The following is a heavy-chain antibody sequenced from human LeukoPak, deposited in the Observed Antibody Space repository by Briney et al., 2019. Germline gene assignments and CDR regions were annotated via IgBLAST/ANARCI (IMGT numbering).Heavy chain of an antibody. CDR1: GGSISSYY. J-gene: IGHJ4*02. V-gene: IGHV4-59*01. Sequence: SETLSLTCTVSGGSISSYYWSWIRQPPGKGLEWIGYIYYSGSTNYNPSLKSRVTISVDTSKNQFSLKLSSVTAADTAVYYCASALGRGDGYNYEVDYWGQGTLVTVSS. CDR3: ASALGRGDGYNYEVDY. D-gene: IGHD5-24*01. CDR2: IYYSGST.